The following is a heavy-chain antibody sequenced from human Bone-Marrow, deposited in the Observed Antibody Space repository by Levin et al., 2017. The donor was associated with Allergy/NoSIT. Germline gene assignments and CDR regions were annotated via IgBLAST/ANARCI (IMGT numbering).Heavy chain of an antibody. CDR3: ARDRDYYDSSGYDIVYYGMDV. CDR2: IYSSGNT. CDR1: GASISSNDYY. J-gene: IGHJ6*02. D-gene: IGHD3-22*01. V-gene: IGHV4-30-4*01. Sequence: SETLCLTCTVSGASISSNDYYWSWIRQPPGKGLEWIGYIYSSGNTHYNPSLKSRVTMSLDASKNQISLKLNSVTAADTAVYYCARDRDYYDSSGYDIVYYGMDVWGQGTTVTVSS.